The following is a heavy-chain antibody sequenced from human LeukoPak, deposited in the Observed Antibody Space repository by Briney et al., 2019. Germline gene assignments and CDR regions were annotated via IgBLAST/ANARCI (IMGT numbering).Heavy chain of an antibody. CDR1: GFTFSNAW. Sequence: PGGSLRLSCAASGFTFSNAWMSWVRQAPGKGLECVGRIKSKTDGGTTDYAAPVKGRFTISRDDSKNTLYLQMNSLKTEDTAVYYCTTGAMVRGVIIYFDYWGQGTLVTVSS. CDR3: TTGAMVRGVIIYFDY. J-gene: IGHJ4*02. D-gene: IGHD3-10*01. V-gene: IGHV3-15*01. CDR2: IKSKTDGGTT.